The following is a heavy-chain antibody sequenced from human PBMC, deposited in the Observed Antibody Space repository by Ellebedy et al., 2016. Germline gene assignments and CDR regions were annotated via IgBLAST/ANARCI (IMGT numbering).Heavy chain of an antibody. D-gene: IGHD5-18*01. CDR1: GFTFSTYT. CDR2: ISSSSTYI. Sequence: GGSLRLXCAASGFTFSTYTMNWVRQAPGKGLEWVSYISSSSTYIYYADSVKGRFTISRDNAKNSLYLKMNSLRAEDTAVYYCARLHDGYDYYYYYGMDVWGQGTTVTVSS. J-gene: IGHJ6*02. V-gene: IGHV3-21*01. CDR3: ARLHDGYDYYYYYGMDV.